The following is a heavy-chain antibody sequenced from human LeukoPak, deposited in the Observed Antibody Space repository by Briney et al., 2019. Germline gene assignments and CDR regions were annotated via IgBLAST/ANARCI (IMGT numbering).Heavy chain of an antibody. Sequence: SETLSLTCAVYGGSFSGYYWSWIRQPPGKGLEWIGEINHSGSTNYNPSLKSRVTISVDTSKNQFSLKLSSVTAAVTAVYYWARGKIAARPFDYWGQGTLVTVSS. CDR2: INHSGST. D-gene: IGHD6-6*01. CDR1: GGSFSGYY. J-gene: IGHJ4*02. CDR3: ARGKIAARPFDY. V-gene: IGHV4-34*01.